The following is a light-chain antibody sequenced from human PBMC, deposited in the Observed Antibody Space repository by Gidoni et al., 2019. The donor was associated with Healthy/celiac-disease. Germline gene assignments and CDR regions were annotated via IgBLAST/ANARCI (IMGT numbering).Light chain of an antibody. V-gene: IGKV1-8*01. J-gene: IGKJ2*01. CDR2: AAS. CDR3: QQYYSYPYT. CDR1: QGISSY. Sequence: AIRMTQSPSSFSASTGDRVTITCRASQGISSYLAWYQQKPGKAPKLLIYAASILQSGVTSRFSGSGSGTDFTLTISCLQSEDFATYYCQQYYSYPYTVGQGTKLEIK.